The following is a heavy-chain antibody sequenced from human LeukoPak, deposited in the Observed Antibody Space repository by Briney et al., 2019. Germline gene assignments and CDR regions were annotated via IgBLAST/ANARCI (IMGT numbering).Heavy chain of an antibody. CDR2: IYYSGST. J-gene: IGHJ4*02. D-gene: IGHD3-22*01. V-gene: IGHV4-59*01. CDR1: GGSISSYY. Sequence: SETLSLTCTVSGGSISSYYWSWIRQPPRKGLEWIGYIYYSGSTNYNPPLKSRVTISVDTSKNQFSLKLSSVTAADTAVYYCARGGGGYYYDSSGSYFDYWGQGTLVTVSS. CDR3: ARGGGGYYYDSSGSYFDY.